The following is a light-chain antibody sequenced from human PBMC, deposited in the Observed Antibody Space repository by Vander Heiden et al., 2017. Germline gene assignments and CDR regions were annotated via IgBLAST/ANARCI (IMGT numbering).Light chain of an antibody. CDR2: AAS. Sequence: DPVSITCRASQSISSYLNWYQQKPGKAPKRLIYAASSLQSGVPSRFSGRGSGTDCTLTSSSLQPEDCATYYGQQSYSTPLTFGGGTKVEIK. CDR3: QQSYSTPLT. J-gene: IGKJ4*01. V-gene: IGKV1-39*01. CDR1: QSISSY.